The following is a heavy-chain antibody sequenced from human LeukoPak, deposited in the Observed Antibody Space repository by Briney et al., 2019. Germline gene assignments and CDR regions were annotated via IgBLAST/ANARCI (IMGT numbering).Heavy chain of an antibody. CDR3: AIARLGGYYYFDY. Sequence: ASVKVSCQASGYTFTGYYMHWVRQAPGQGLEWMGLINQNSGGANYAQKFQGRVTMTRGTSISTPYMELSRLRSDDTAVYYCAIARLGGYYYFDYWGEGNLVTVSS. D-gene: IGHD3-22*01. V-gene: IGHV1-2*02. CDR1: GYTFTGYY. J-gene: IGHJ4*02. CDR2: INQNSGGA.